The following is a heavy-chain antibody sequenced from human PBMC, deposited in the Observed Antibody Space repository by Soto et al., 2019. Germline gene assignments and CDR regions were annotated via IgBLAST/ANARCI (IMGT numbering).Heavy chain of an antibody. CDR2: IFYTGAT. D-gene: IGHD3-10*01. Sequence: KTSETLSLTCTVSGDSISSRSHYWNWIRQVPGKGLEFIGYIFYTGATYYNPSLRGRVSMSTDTSKNQFSLNLRSVTAADTAIYYCAREGRHSGGMRESWSDPWGQGTLVTVSS. CDR1: GDSISSRSHY. V-gene: IGHV4-31*03. J-gene: IGHJ5*02. CDR3: AREGRHSGGMRESWSDP.